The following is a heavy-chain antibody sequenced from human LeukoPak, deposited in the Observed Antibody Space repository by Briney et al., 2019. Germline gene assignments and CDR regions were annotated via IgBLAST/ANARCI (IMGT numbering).Heavy chain of an antibody. V-gene: IGHV3-23*01. CDR3: AKVPAYSSSSYYFDY. D-gene: IGHD6-13*01. Sequence: PGGSLRLSCAASGFTFSSYGMHWVRQAPGKGLEWVSAISGSGGSTYYADSVKGRFTISRDNSKNTLYLQMNSLRAEDTAVYYCAKVPAYSSSSYYFDYWGQGTLVTVSS. J-gene: IGHJ4*02. CDR1: GFTFSSYG. CDR2: ISGSGGST.